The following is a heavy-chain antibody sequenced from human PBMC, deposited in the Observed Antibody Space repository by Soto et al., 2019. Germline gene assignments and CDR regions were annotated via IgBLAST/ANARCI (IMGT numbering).Heavy chain of an antibody. J-gene: IGHJ4*02. D-gene: IGHD3-22*01. CDR1: GGSISSGGYS. CDR3: ARGRSRYYDSSGYGLDY. CDR2: IYHSGST. V-gene: IGHV4-30-2*01. Sequence: PSETLSLTCAVSGGSISSGGYSWSWIRQPPGKGLEWIGYIYHSGSTYYNPSLKSRVTISVDRSKNQFSLKLSSVTAADTAVYYCARGRSRYYDSSGYGLDYWGQGTLVTVS.